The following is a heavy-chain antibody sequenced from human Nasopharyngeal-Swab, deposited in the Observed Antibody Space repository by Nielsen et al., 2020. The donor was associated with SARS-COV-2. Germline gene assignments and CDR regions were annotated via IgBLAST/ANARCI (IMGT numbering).Heavy chain of an antibody. D-gene: IGHD1-26*01. CDR3: ARVGIMSGNLWGWFDP. V-gene: IGHV1-3*01. J-gene: IGHJ5*02. Sequence: ASVKVSCKASGYTFTSYAMHWVRQAPGQRLEWMGWINAGNGNTKYSQKFQGRVTITRDTSASTAYMELSSLRSEDTAVYYCARVGIMSGNLWGWFDPWGQGTLVTASS. CDR1: GYTFTSYA. CDR2: INAGNGNT.